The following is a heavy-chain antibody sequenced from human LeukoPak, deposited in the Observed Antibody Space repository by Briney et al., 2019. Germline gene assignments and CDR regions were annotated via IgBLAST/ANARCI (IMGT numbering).Heavy chain of an antibody. CDR3: ARDRRQLATFDY. CDR2: IFQSGNT. Sequence: ASETLSLTCAVSDYSISSGYYWGWIRQPPGKGLEWIGSIFQSGNTYYNPSLKGRVTISVDTSENRFSLKLTSVTATDTAVYYCARDRRQLATFDYWGQGTLVTVSS. D-gene: IGHD6-13*01. V-gene: IGHV4-38-2*02. J-gene: IGHJ4*02. CDR1: DYSISSGYY.